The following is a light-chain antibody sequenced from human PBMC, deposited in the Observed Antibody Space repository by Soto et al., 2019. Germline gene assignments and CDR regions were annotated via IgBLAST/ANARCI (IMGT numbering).Light chain of an antibody. CDR1: SSDVGGYNY. CDR3: SSYTSTSHLV. Sequence: QSALTQPASVSGSPGQSITISCSGSSSDVGGYNYVSWYQQHPGKAPKLMIYEVSNRPSGVSNRFSGSKSGNTASLTISALQAEDEADYYCSSYTSTSHLVFGGGTKLTVL. CDR2: EVS. J-gene: IGLJ2*01. V-gene: IGLV2-14*01.